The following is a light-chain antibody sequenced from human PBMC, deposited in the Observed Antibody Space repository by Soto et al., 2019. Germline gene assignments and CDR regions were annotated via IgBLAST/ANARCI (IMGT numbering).Light chain of an antibody. CDR1: SSDVGGYNY. V-gene: IGLV2-14*01. CDR3: SSYTSSTTLV. CDR2: EVS. Sequence: QSVLTQPASVSGSPGQSITISCTGTSSDVGGYNYVSWYQHRPGKAPKLMIFEVSDRPSGVSDRFSGSKSGNTASLTISGLQAEDEADYYCSSYTSSTTLVFGGGTNLTVL. J-gene: IGLJ3*02.